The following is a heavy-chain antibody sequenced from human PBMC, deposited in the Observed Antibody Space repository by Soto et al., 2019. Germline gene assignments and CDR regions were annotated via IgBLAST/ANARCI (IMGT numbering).Heavy chain of an antibody. Sequence: QVQLVQSGAEVKKPGASVKVSCKASGYTFTSYDINWVRQATGQGLEWMGWMNPNSGNTGYAQKFQGRVTMTRNTSISTAYMELSSLRSEDTAVYYCAIGRAADYVWANDAFDIWGQGTMVTVSS. CDR2: MNPNSGNT. V-gene: IGHV1-8*01. D-gene: IGHD3-16*01. J-gene: IGHJ3*02. CDR3: AIGRAADYVWANDAFDI. CDR1: GYTFTSYD.